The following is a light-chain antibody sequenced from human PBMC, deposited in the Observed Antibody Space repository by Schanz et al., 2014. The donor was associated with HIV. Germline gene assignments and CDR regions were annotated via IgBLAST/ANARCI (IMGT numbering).Light chain of an antibody. Sequence: EIVMTQSPGTLSVSPGERATLSCRASLSLSASFLAWYQQKPGQAPRLLMYGASSRATGIPERFSGSGSGTDFTLTISRLEPEDFAVYYCQHYGTSLRTFGQGTKVEIK. CDR1: LSLSASF. J-gene: IGKJ1*01. CDR3: QHYGTSLRT. CDR2: GAS. V-gene: IGKV3-20*01.